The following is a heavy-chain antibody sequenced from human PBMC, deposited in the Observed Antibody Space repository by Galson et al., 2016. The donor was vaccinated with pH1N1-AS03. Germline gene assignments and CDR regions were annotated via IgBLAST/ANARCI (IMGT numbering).Heavy chain of an antibody. CDR2: ISGDNGNT. V-gene: IGHV1-18*04. CDR1: GYTFTSYG. D-gene: IGHD3-10*01. CDR3: ARDLGGGIIKEAY. Sequence: SVKVSCKASGYTFTSYGISWVRQAPGQGLEWMGWISGDNGNTNYAQKFQGRVTMTTGTSTSTAYMELRGLRSDDTAVFYCARDLGGGIIKEAYWGQGTLVTVSS. J-gene: IGHJ4*02.